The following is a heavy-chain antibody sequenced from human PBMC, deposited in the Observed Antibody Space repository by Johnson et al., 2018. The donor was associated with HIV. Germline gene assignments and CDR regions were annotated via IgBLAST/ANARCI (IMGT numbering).Heavy chain of an antibody. Sequence: QMQLVESGGGLVKPGGSLRLSCAASGFTFSDYYMSWIRQAPGKGLEWVSYISSSGSTIYYADSVKGRFTISRDNSKNTLYLQMNSLRAEDTAVYYCAREQELIGERAFDIWGQGTMVTVSS. CDR3: AREQELIGERAFDI. V-gene: IGHV3-11*04. CDR1: GFTFSDYY. J-gene: IGHJ3*02. D-gene: IGHD6-13*01. CDR2: ISSSGSTI.